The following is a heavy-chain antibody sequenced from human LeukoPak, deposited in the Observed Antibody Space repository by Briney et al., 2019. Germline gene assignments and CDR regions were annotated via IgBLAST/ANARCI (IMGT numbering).Heavy chain of an antibody. Sequence: KISCKASGGTFSSYAISWVRQAPGQGLEWMGRIIPIFGTANYAQKFQGRVTITTDESTSTAYMELSSLRSEDTAVYYCARDQCSGGSCYPYYFDYWGQGTLVTVSS. D-gene: IGHD2-15*01. J-gene: IGHJ4*02. CDR3: ARDQCSGGSCYPYYFDY. CDR1: GGTFSSYA. CDR2: IIPIFGTA. V-gene: IGHV1-69*05.